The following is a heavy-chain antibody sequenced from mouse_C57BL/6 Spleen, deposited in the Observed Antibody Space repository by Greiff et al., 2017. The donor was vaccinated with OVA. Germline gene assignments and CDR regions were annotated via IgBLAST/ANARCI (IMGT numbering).Heavy chain of an antibody. CDR2: IRSKSNNYAT. J-gene: IGHJ3*01. Sequence: EVKLVESGGGLVQPKGSLKLSCAASGFSFTTYAMHWVRQAPGQGLEWVARIRSKSNNYATYYADSVKDRFTISRDDSESMLYLQMNNLKTEDTAMYDCGRDYGSSYGFAYWGQGTLVTVSA. CDR3: GRDYGSSYGFAY. D-gene: IGHD1-1*01. CDR1: GFSFTTYA. V-gene: IGHV10-1*01.